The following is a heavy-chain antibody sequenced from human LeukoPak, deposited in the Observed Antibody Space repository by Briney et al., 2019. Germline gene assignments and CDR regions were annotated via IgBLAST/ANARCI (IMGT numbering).Heavy chain of an antibody. CDR3: ARGSAYYYDSSGYYGGDY. CDR1: GFTFSSYG. J-gene: IGHJ4*02. CDR2: IWYDGSNK. D-gene: IGHD3-22*01. Sequence: PGGSLRLSCAASGFTFSSYGMHWVRQAPGKGLEWVAVIWYDGSNKYYADSVKGRFTISRDNSKNTLYLQMNSLRAEDTAVYYCARGSAYYYDSSGYYGGDYWRQGTLVTVSS. V-gene: IGHV3-33*01.